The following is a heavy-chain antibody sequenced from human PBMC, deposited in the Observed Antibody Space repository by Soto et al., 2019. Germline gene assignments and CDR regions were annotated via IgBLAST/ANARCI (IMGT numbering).Heavy chain of an antibody. CDR2: ISYDGSNK. Sequence: QVQLVESGGGVVQPGRSLRLSCAASGFTFSSHAMHWVRQAPGKGLEWVALISYDGSNKYYADSVKGRFTISRDNSKNTLYLAMNSLRVEDTAVYYCARVDYYDSTGFFDYWGQGTLVTVSS. D-gene: IGHD3-22*01. CDR3: ARVDYYDSTGFFDY. V-gene: IGHV3-30-3*01. J-gene: IGHJ4*02. CDR1: GFTFSSHA.